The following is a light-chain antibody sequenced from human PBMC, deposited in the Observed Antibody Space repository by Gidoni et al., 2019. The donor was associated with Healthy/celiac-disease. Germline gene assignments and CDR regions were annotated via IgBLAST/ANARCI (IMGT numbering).Light chain of an antibody. V-gene: IGLV3-1*01. CDR2: QDS. Sequence: SYELTQPPSLSVPPGQTASITCSGDQLGDKYACWYQQMPGPSPVLFIYQDSQRPSGIPARFSGSNSGNTDTLTISGTQAMDEADYYCQAWDSSTVVFGGGTKLTVL. J-gene: IGLJ2*01. CDR3: QAWDSSTVV. CDR1: QLGDKY.